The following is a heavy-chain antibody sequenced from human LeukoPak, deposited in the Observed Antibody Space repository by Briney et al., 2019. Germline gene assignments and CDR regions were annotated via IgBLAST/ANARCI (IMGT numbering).Heavy chain of an antibody. D-gene: IGHD3-16*02. CDR2: ISGSGGST. J-gene: IGHJ4*02. CDR1: GFTFSSYA. CDR3: AKGRWLSYGFDY. Sequence: GGSLRVSCAASGFTFSSYAMSWVRQAPGNGLEWVSAISGSGGSTYCADSVKGRFTISRDNSKNTLYLQMNSLRAEDTAVYYCAKGRWLSYGFDYWGQGTLVTVSS. V-gene: IGHV3-23*01.